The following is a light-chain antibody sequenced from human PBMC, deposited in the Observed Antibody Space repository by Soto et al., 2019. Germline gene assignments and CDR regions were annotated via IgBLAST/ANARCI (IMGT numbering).Light chain of an antibody. CDR1: SGHSSYA. J-gene: IGLJ2*01. CDR3: QTWGTGILV. Sequence: QSVLTQSPSASASLGASVTLTCTLSSGHSSYAIAWHQQQPEPGPRYLMKLNSDGSHSKGDGIPDRCSGSSSGAARSLTISSLQSEDEDDYYCQTWGTGILVFGGGTKVTVL. V-gene: IGLV4-69*01. CDR2: LNSDGSH.